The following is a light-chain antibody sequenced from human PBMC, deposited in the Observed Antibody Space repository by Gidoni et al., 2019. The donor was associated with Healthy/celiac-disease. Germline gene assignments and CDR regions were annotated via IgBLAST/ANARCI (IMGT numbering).Light chain of an antibody. J-gene: IGKJ3*01. CDR3: QQYDNLPFT. CDR1: QDISNY. Sequence: DIQMTQSPSSLSASVGDRVTITCQASQDISNYLNWYQQKPGKAPKRLIYDASNLETGVQSRFSGSGSGTDFTFTISSLQPEDIATYYCQQYDNLPFTFGPGTKVDIK. V-gene: IGKV1-33*01. CDR2: DAS.